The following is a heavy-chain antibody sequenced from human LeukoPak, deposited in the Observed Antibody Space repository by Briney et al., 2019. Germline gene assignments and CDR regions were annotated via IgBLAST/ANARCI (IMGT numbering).Heavy chain of an antibody. CDR1: VGTFSIYA. CDR3: ARDGAGGYCSSTRCYVFDP. CDR2: ITPIFGTA. J-gene: IGHJ5*02. D-gene: IGHD2-2*01. Sequence: SVTVSFKASVGTFSIYAISWVRQAPGQGLEWMGRITPIFGTANYAQKFQGRVTITADKSTTTAYMELSSLRSEDTAVYYCARDGAGGYCSSTRCYVFDPWGQGALVTVSS. V-gene: IGHV1-69*06.